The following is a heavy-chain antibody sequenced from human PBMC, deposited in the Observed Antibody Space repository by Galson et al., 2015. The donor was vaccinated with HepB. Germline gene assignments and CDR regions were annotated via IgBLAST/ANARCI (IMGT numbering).Heavy chain of an antibody. J-gene: IGHJ4*02. CDR3: AKNSGSSWFVPYHFDS. D-gene: IGHD6-13*01. Sequence: SLRLSRAASRFTFSNYVMNWVRQAPGKGLELVSSISGSGGSTYYAGSVKGRFTISRDNSKNTLYLQINSLRAEDTAVYYCAKNSGSSWFVPYHFDSWGQGTLVTVSS. CDR1: RFTFSNYV. CDR2: ISGSGGST. V-gene: IGHV3-23*01.